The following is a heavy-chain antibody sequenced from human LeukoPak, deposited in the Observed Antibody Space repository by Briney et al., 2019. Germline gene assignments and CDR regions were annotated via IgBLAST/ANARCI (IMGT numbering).Heavy chain of an antibody. CDR1: GFXFSSYS. J-gene: IGHJ3*01. CDR3: ARDFAAAGNDAFYL. D-gene: IGHD6-13*01. CDR2: ISSSSSTI. Sequence: GGSLRLSCAASGFXFSSYSINWVRQAPGKGLEWVSGISSSSSTIYYADSVKGRFTISRDNAKNSLYLQMNSLRDEDTAVYYCARDFAAAGNDAFYLWGQGTMVTVSS. V-gene: IGHV3-48*02.